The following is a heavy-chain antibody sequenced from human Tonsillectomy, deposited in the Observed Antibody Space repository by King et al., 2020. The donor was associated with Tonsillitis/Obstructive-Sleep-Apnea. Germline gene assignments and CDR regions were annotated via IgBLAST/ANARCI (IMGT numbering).Heavy chain of an antibody. D-gene: IGHD2-15*01. J-gene: IGHJ5*02. CDR3: ARGPLRCSGGSCYSGWFDP. CDR1: GYTITGYY. CDR2: LNPNSGGS. Sequence: VQLVESGAEVKKPGASVKVSCKASGYTITGYYMHWVRQAPGQGLEWMGRLNPNSGGSNYAQKFQGRVTMTRDTSISTAYMALSRLRSDDTAVYYCARGPLRCSGGSCYSGWFDPWGQGTLVTVSS. V-gene: IGHV1-2*06.